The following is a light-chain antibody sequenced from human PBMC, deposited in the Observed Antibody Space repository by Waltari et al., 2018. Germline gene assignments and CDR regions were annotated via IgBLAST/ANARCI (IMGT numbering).Light chain of an antibody. V-gene: IGKV4-1*01. CDR1: QSVLRTSSNKNF. CDR3: QQYYDSPIT. J-gene: IGKJ3*01. CDR2: WAS. Sequence: DIVMTQSPDSLTLSLGERATISCKSSQSVLRTSSNKNFLAWYQQKSGQPPKRLFYWASTRESGVPDRFSGRGSGTDFTLTISSLQSEDVAIYYCQQYYDSPITFGPGTKVDV.